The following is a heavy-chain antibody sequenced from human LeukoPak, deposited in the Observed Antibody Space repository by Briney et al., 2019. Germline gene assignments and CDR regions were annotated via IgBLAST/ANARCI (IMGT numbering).Heavy chain of an antibody. Sequence: PSETLSLTCTVSGGSISSYYWSWIRQSPGKGLEWIGYIYYSGSTYYNPSLKSRVTMSVDTSKNQFSLNLRSVTAADTAVYYCARDRYSYGFWGQGILVTVSS. CDR1: GGSISSYY. J-gene: IGHJ4*02. CDR2: IYYSGST. V-gene: IGHV4-59*01. CDR3: ARDRYSYGF. D-gene: IGHD5-18*01.